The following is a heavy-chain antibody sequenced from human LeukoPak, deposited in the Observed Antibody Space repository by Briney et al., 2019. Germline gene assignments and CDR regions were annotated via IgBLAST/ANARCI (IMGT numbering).Heavy chain of an antibody. D-gene: IGHD6-19*01. CDR1: GYTFTSYG. Sequence: ASVKVSCTASGYTFTSYGISWVRQAPGQGLEWMGWISAYNGNTNYAQKLQGRVTMTTDTSTSTAYMELRSLRSDDTAVYYCASSIAVATLDYWGQGTLVTVSS. CDR3: ASSIAVATLDY. J-gene: IGHJ4*02. V-gene: IGHV1-18*01. CDR2: ISAYNGNT.